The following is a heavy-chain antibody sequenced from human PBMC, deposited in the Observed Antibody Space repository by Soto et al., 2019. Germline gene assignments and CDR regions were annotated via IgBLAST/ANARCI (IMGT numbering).Heavy chain of an antibody. V-gene: IGHV3-21*01. J-gene: IGHJ4*02. CDR2: ISSSSSYI. Sequence: GGSLRLSCAASGFTFSSYSMNWVRQAPGKGLEWVSSISSSSSYIYYADSVKGRFTISRDNAKNSLYLQMNSLRAEDTAVYYCVSGPGSYYGDTRGQGTLVTVSS. CDR1: GFTFSSYS. D-gene: IGHD1-26*01. CDR3: VSGPGSYYGDT.